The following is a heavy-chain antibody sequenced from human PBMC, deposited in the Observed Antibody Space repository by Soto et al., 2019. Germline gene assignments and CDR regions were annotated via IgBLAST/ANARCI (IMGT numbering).Heavy chain of an antibody. Sequence: GGSLRLSCAASGFNVNSDYMNWVRQTPGKGLEWVASIYSGETTYYADSVRGRFTISSDKSKNTLYFQLSSLRIEDTAVYYCTRDGRGLGRLSLFEYWGQGVLVTV. J-gene: IGHJ4*02. D-gene: IGHD2-21*02. CDR2: IYSGETT. CDR1: GFNVNSDY. V-gene: IGHV3-53*01. CDR3: TRDGRGLGRLSLFEY.